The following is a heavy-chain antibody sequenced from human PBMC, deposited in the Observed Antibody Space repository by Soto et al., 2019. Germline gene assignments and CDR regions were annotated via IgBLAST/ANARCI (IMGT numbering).Heavy chain of an antibody. D-gene: IGHD6-13*01. CDR1: GYSFSSYY. CDR3: ARPIAYGSSWFNYYGMDV. CDR2: IYPGDSDI. V-gene: IGHV5-51*01. J-gene: IGHJ6*02. Sequence: EVQLLQSGAEVRKPGESLKISCVGSGYSFSSYYIGWVRQMPGRGLEWMGLIYPGDSDIRYRPSFQGQVTISADKSNNTVYLQWSSLKASDTAVYYCARPIAYGSSWFNYYGMDVWGQGTPVTVS.